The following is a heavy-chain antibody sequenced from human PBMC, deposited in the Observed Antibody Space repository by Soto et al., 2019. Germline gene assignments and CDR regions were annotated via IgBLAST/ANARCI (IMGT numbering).Heavy chain of an antibody. CDR2: ISNSGSPI. CDR1: GFTFSDYF. CDR3: ARDPVAYASWFDP. D-gene: IGHD2-21*01. Sequence: QVQLVESGGDLVKPGGSLRLSCTASGFTFSDYFMSWIRQAPGKGLEWVSYISNSGSPIYYADSVKGRFTISRDNTKNSLYLQMNSLRAEDTAVYYCARDPVAYASWFDPWGQGTLVTVSS. J-gene: IGHJ5*02. V-gene: IGHV3-11*01.